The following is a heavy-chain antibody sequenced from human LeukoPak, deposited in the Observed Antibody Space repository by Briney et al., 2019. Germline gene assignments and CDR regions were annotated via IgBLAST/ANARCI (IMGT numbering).Heavy chain of an antibody. CDR2: ISYDGSNK. J-gene: IGHJ3*02. V-gene: IGHV3-30-3*01. CDR3: ARDRTLIIAAGISDI. CDR1: GFTFSSYA. Sequence: GGSLRLSCAASGFTFSSYAMHWVRQAPGKGLEWVAVISYDGSNKYYADSVKGRFTISRDNSKNTLYLQMNSLRAEDTAVYYCARDRTLIIAAGISDIWGQGTMVTVSS. D-gene: IGHD6-25*01.